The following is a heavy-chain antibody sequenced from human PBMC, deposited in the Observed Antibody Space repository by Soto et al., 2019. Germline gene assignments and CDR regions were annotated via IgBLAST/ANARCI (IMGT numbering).Heavy chain of an antibody. D-gene: IGHD2-2*02. Sequence: QVQLQESGPGLVKPSETLSLTCTVSGGSISSYYWSWIRQPPGKGLEWIGYIYYSGSTNYNPSLKNRFTISVDTSKNQFSLKQSSVTAADTAVYYCASHPPPMVPAAIGGAFDIWGQGTMVTVSS. J-gene: IGHJ3*02. CDR3: ASHPPPMVPAAIGGAFDI. CDR1: GGSISSYY. V-gene: IGHV4-59*08. CDR2: IYYSGST.